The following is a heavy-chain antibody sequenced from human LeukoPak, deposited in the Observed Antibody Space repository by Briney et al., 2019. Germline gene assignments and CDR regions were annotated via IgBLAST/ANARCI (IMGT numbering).Heavy chain of an antibody. CDR1: GGSISSYY. D-gene: IGHD6-13*01. CDR2: IYYSGST. CDR3: ARGIVAAAGLFAY. Sequence: PSETLSLTCTVSGGSISSYYWSWIRQPPGKGLEWIGYIYYSGSTNYNPSLKSRVTISVDTSKNQFSLKLSSVTAADTAVYYCARGIVAAAGLFAYWGQGTLVTVSS. V-gene: IGHV4-59*01. J-gene: IGHJ4*02.